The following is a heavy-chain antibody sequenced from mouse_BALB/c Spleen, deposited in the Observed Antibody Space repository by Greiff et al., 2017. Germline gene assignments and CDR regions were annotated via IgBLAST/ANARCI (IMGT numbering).Heavy chain of an antibody. D-gene: IGHD2-14*01. CDR2: INSNGGST. CDR3: ARHERYDGGVYFDY. V-gene: IGHV5-6-2*01. J-gene: IGHJ2*01. Sequence: EVQVVESGGGLVKLGGSLKLSCAASGFTFSSYYMSWVRQTPEKRLELVAAINSNGGSTYYPDTVKGRFTISRDNAKNTLYLQMSSLKSEDTALYYCARHERYDGGVYFDYWGQGTTLTVSS. CDR1: GFTFSSYY.